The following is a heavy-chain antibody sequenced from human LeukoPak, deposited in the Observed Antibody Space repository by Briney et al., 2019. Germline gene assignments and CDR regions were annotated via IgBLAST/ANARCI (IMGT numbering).Heavy chain of an antibody. CDR2: IHYDGSNK. Sequence: GGSLRLSCAASGFTFSNYNMHWVRKAPGKGLEWVAFIHYDGSNKYFPDSVKGRFTISRDNSKNTLYLQMNSLRDEDTAVYYCARDNWGFEYWGQGTLVTVSS. J-gene: IGHJ4*02. D-gene: IGHD7-27*01. CDR1: GFTFSNYN. CDR3: ARDNWGFEY. V-gene: IGHV3-30*02.